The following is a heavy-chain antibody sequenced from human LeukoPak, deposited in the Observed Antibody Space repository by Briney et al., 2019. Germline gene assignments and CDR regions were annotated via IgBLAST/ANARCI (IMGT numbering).Heavy chain of an antibody. J-gene: IGHJ4*02. Sequence: PSETLSLTCTVSGGSISSYYWSWIRQPPGKGLEWIGYIYYSGSTNYNPSLKSRVTISVDTSKNQFSLKLSSVTAADTAVYYCATYSSSWYGWEFDYRGQGTLVTVSS. CDR1: GGSISSYY. V-gene: IGHV4-59*01. CDR3: ATYSSSWYGWEFDY. CDR2: IYYSGST. D-gene: IGHD6-13*01.